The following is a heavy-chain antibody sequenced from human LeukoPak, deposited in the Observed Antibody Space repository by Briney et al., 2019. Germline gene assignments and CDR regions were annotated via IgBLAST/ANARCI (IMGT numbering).Heavy chain of an antibody. CDR1: GFTFSSYA. D-gene: IGHD2-21*02. CDR2: ISGGGMYT. V-gene: IGHV3-23*01. CDR3: AKAVYCGGDCLDWSDP. J-gene: IGHJ5*02. Sequence: GGSLRLSCAASGFTFSSYAMSWVRQAPGKGLEGVSIISGGGMYTHYADYVKGRFTISRDNSKNTLYLQMNSLRAEDTAVYYCAKAVYCGGDCLDWSDPWGQGTLVTVSS.